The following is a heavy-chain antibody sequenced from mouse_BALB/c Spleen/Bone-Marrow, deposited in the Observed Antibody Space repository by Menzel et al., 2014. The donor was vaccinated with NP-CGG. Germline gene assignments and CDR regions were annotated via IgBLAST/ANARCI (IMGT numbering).Heavy chain of an antibody. CDR2: IDPANGNT. J-gene: IGHJ2*01. Sequence: DVKPQESGAELVKSGASVKLSCTASGFNIKDTYMHWVKQRPEQGLEWIGRIDPANGNTKYDPKFQGKATITADTSSNTAYLQLSSLTSEDTAVYYCARYYYGTLLDYWGQGTTLTVSS. D-gene: IGHD1-1*01. V-gene: IGHV14-3*02. CDR1: GFNIKDTY. CDR3: ARYYYGTLLDY.